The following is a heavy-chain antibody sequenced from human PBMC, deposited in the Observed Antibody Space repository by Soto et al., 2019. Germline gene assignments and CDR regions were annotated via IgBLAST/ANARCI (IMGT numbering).Heavy chain of an antibody. V-gene: IGHV3-7*03. Sequence: GGSLRLSCAASGFTFSSYWMSWVRQAPGKGLEWVANIKQDGSEKYYVDSVKGRFTISRDNAKNSLYLQMNSLRAEDTAVYYCAKDSMSITMIVVVIPYFDYWGQGTLVTVSS. J-gene: IGHJ4*02. CDR1: GFTFSSYW. CDR2: IKQDGSEK. D-gene: IGHD3-22*01. CDR3: AKDSMSITMIVVVIPYFDY.